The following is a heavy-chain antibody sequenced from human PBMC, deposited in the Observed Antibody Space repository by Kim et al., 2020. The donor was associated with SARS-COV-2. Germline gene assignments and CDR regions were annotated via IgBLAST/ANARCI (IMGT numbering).Heavy chain of an antibody. J-gene: IGHJ4*02. CDR3: ARDSYSSSYQSLLDY. V-gene: IGHV3-74*01. Sequence: GGSLRLSCAASGFTFSSYWMHWVRQAPGKGLVWVSRINSDGSSTSYADSVKGRFTISRDNAKNTLYLQMNSLRAEDTAVYYCARDSYSSSYQSLLDYWAREPWSPSPQ. D-gene: IGHD6-6*01. CDR2: INSDGSST. CDR1: GFTFSSYW.